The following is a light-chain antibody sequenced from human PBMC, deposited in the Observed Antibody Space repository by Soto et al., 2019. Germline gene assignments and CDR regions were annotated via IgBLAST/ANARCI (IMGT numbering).Light chain of an antibody. J-gene: IGKJ2*01. V-gene: IGKV1-39*01. CDR1: QSISNY. Sequence: DIQMTQSPSSLSASVGDRVTITCRASQSISNYLNWYQQRPGNAPNLLIYDASNLQSGVPSRFSSSGSGTDFTLTINSLQPEDFATYYCQQTYVSPRAFGQGTTLEIK. CDR3: QQTYVSPRA. CDR2: DAS.